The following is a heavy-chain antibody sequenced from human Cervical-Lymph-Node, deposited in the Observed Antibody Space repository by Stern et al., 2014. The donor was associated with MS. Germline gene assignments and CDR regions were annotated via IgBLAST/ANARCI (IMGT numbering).Heavy chain of an antibody. D-gene: IGHD3-3*01. J-gene: IGHJ4*02. V-gene: IGHV7-4-1*02. CDR3: ASGAMGDFWSGYSYFDY. Sequence: QVQLVESGSELKKPGASVKVSCKASGYTFTSYAMNWVRQDPGQGLEWMGWIHTNTGNPTYAEGFTGRFVFSLDTSVSTAYLQISSLKAEDTAVYYCASGAMGDFWSGYSYFDYWGQGTLVTVSS. CDR1: GYTFTSYA. CDR2: IHTNTGNP.